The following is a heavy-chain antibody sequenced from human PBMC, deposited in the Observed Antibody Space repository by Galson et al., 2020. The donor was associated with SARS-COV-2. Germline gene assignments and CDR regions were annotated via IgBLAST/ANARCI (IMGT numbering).Heavy chain of an antibody. D-gene: IGHD2-8*02. CDR1: GFTVSSNY. CDR3: ARDLDVLGGMDV. V-gene: IGHV3-66*01. Sequence: GGSLRLSCAASGFTVSSNYMSWVRQAPGTGLEWVSVISSGGSPYYADYVKGRFTISRDNSKNTLYLQMNSLRAEDTAVYYCARDLDVLGGMDVWGQGTTVTVSS. J-gene: IGHJ6*02. CDR2: ISSGGSP.